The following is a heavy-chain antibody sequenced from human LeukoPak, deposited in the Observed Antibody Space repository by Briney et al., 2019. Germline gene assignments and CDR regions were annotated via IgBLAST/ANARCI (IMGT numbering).Heavy chain of an antibody. CDR2: IYYSGST. CDR3: ARGTAYYGMDV. CDR1: GGSISSGDYY. Sequence: PSETLSLTCTVSGGSISSGDYYWSWIRQPPGKGLEWIGYIYYSGSTYYNPSLKSRVTISVDTSKNQFSLKLSSVTAADTAVYYCARGTAYYGMDVWGQGTTVTVSS. V-gene: IGHV4-30-4*01. J-gene: IGHJ6*02. D-gene: IGHD5-18*01.